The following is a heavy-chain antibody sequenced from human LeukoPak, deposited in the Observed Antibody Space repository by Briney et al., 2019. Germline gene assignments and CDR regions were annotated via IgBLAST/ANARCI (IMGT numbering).Heavy chain of an antibody. Sequence: GRSLRLSCAASGFTFSSYAMHWVRQAPGKGLEWVAVISYDGSNKYYADSVKGRFTISRDNSKNTLYLQMNSLKTEDTAVYYCTTDPGSFDGAFDIWGQGTMVTVSS. CDR2: ISYDGSNK. V-gene: IGHV3-30-3*01. D-gene: IGHD2/OR15-2a*01. CDR1: GFTFSSYA. CDR3: TTDPGSFDGAFDI. J-gene: IGHJ3*02.